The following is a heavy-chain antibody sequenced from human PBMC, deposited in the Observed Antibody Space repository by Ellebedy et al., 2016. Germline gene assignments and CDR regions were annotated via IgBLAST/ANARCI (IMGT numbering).Heavy chain of an antibody. V-gene: IGHV3-21*04. CDR1: GFTFSSYS. D-gene: IGHD3-16*01. Sequence: GESLKISXAASGFTFSSYSMNWVRQAPGKGLEWVSSISSSSSYIYYADSVKGRFTISRDNAKNSLYLQMNSLRAEDTALYHCARVGEADAFDIWGQGTMVTVSS. J-gene: IGHJ3*02. CDR3: ARVGEADAFDI. CDR2: ISSSSSYI.